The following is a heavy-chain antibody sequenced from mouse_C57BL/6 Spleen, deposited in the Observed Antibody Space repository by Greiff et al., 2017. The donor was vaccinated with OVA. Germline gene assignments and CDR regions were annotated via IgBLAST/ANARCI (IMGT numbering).Heavy chain of an antibody. D-gene: IGHD1-1*01. CDR3: ARFITTLYYFDY. Sequence: QVQLQQPGAELVKPGASVKLSCKASGYTFTSYWMQWVKQRPGQGLEWIGEIDPSDSYTNYNQKFKGKATLTVDTSSSTAYMQLSSLTSEDSAVYYCARFITTLYYFDYCGQDTPLTDSS. V-gene: IGHV1-50*01. J-gene: IGHJ2*01. CDR2: IDPSDSYT. CDR1: GYTFTSYW.